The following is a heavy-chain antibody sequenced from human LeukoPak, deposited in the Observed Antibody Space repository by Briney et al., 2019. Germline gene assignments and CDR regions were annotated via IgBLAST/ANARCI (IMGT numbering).Heavy chain of an antibody. V-gene: IGHV1-2*02. CDR2: INPNSGGT. CDR3: AKVKGYYDSSGYHRTGAFDI. Sequence: GASVKVSCKASGYTFTGYYMHWLRQAPGQGLEWMGWINPNSGGTNYAQKFQGRVTMTRDTSISTAYMELSRLRSDDTAVYYCAKVKGYYDSSGYHRTGAFDIWGQGTMVTVSS. D-gene: IGHD3-22*01. CDR1: GYTFTGYY. J-gene: IGHJ3*02.